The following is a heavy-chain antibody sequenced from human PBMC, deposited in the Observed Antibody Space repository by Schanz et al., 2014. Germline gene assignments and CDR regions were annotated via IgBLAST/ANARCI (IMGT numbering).Heavy chain of an antibody. CDR2: INTKTGNP. CDR1: GYSFSTYA. Sequence: QVHLVQSESELKNPGASVKVSCKTSGYSFSTYAMNWVRQAPGQSLEWMGWINTKTGNPTYAQGFTGRFVFSLDTSVSTTHLQITNLKADDTAVYYCARGYCAGTSCPIFDYWGQGTLVTVSS. J-gene: IGHJ4*02. CDR3: ARGYCAGTSCPIFDY. D-gene: IGHD2-2*01. V-gene: IGHV7-4-1*02.